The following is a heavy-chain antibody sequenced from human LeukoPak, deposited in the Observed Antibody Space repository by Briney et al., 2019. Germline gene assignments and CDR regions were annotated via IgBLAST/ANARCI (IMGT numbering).Heavy chain of an antibody. V-gene: IGHV4-34*01. CDR3: ARRSSSWTHYFDY. D-gene: IGHD6-13*01. CDR2: IYHSGST. Sequence: QPSETLSLTCAVYGGSFSGYYWSWIRQPPGKGLEWIGEIYHSGSTNYNPSLKSRVTISVDKSKNQFSLKLSSVTAADTAVYYCARRSSSWTHYFDYWGQGTLVTVSS. CDR1: GGSFSGYY. J-gene: IGHJ4*02.